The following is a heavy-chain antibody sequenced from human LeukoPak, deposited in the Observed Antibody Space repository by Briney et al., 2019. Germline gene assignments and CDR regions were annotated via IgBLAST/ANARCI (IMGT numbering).Heavy chain of an antibody. CDR1: GGSFSGYY. CDR3: ARGTAMAPYYFDY. J-gene: IGHJ4*02. Sequence: ETLSLTCAVYGGSFSGYYWSWIRQPPGKGLEWSGEINHSGSTNYNPSLKSRVTISVDTSKNQFSLKLSSVTAADTAVYYCARGTAMAPYYFDYWGQGTLVTVSS. D-gene: IGHD5-18*01. CDR2: INHSGST. V-gene: IGHV4-34*01.